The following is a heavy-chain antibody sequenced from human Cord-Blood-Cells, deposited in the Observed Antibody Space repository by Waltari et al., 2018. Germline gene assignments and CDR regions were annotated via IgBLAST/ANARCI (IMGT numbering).Heavy chain of an antibody. J-gene: IGHJ4*02. CDR2: VYYSGST. V-gene: IGHV4-59*11. D-gene: IGHD6-19*01. Sequence: QVQLQESGPGLVKPSETLSLTCTVSGGSISSHYWSWILPPPGKGLEWIGCVYYSGSTTYNPSLKSRVTISVDTAKNQFSLKLSSVTAADTAVYYCARGYSSGWFDYWGQGTLVTVSS. CDR1: GGSISSHY. CDR3: ARGYSSGWFDY.